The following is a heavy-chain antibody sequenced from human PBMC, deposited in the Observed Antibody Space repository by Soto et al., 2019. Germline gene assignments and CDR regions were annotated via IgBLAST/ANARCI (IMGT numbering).Heavy chain of an antibody. CDR2: ISGSGGST. CDR3: ARILFGSSSWNDY. J-gene: IGHJ4*02. CDR1: GFTFSSYA. D-gene: IGHD6-13*01. V-gene: IGHV3-23*01. Sequence: GGSLRLSCAASGFTFSSYAMSWVRQAPGKGLEWVSAISGSGGSTYYADSVKSRLTISKDTSKSQVVLTMTNMDPVDTATYYCARILFGSSSWNDYWGQGTLVTVSS.